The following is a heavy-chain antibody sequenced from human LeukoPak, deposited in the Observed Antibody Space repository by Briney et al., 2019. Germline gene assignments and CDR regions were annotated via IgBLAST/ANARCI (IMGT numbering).Heavy chain of an antibody. CDR3: ATGRSIRYFDY. V-gene: IGHV4-59*08. D-gene: IGHD3-9*01. Sequence: SETLSLTCTVSGVSIFSYYWDWVRQPPGKGLEWIGYTHYSGSTNYNPSLKSRVTISVDTSKSQFSLKLTSATAADTAVYYCATGRSIRYFDYWGQGTLLTVSS. J-gene: IGHJ4*02. CDR1: GVSIFSYY. CDR2: THYSGST.